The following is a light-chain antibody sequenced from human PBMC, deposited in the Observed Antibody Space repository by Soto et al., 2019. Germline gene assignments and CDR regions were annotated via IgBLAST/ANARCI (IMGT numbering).Light chain of an antibody. J-gene: IGLJ2*01. CDR1: SSDVGSYNL. Sequence: QSALTQPASVSGSPGQSITISCTGTSSDVGSYNLVSWYQHHRGKAPKVIIYEDSKRPSGASNRFSGSKSGNTASLTISGLQAEDEADYYCCSYVGSSSWVFGGGTKLTVL. V-gene: IGLV2-23*01. CDR2: EDS. CDR3: CSYVGSSSWV.